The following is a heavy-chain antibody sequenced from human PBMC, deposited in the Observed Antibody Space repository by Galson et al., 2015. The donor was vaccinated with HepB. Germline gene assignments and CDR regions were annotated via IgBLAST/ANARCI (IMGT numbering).Heavy chain of an antibody. V-gene: IGHV1-46*01. CDR3: ARGLYTSGWPQGAFDI. CDR1: GYTFASYY. J-gene: IGHJ3*02. CDR2: INPSGGAT. D-gene: IGHD6-19*01. Sequence: SVKVSCKASGYTFASYYMHWVRQAPGQGHEWMGIINPSGGATSYAQKFQGRVTMTRDASTRTVYMELSSLGSEDTAVYYCARGLYTSGWPQGAFDIWGQGTMVTVSS.